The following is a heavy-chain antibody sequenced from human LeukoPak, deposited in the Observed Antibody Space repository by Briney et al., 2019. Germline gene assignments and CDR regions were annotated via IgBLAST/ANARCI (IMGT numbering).Heavy chain of an antibody. Sequence: PSGGSLRLSCAASGFTFSSYSLNWVRQAPGKGLEWVSFISSSSITIYYADSVKGRFTISRDNAEKSLYLQMNSLRAEDTAVYYCAKDTPISVGYRYGPAYFDLWGRGTLVTVSS. D-gene: IGHD5-18*01. CDR1: GFTFSSYS. V-gene: IGHV3-48*04. J-gene: IGHJ2*01. CDR2: ISSSSITI. CDR3: AKDTPISVGYRYGPAYFDL.